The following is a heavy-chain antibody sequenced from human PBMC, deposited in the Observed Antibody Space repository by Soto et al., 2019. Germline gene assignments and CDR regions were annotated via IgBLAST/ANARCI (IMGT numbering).Heavy chain of an antibody. V-gene: IGHV4-59*01. CDR1: GGSISSYY. J-gene: IGHJ6*02. D-gene: IGHD3-10*01. CDR2: IYYSGST. CDR3: ARDLGSDPYGMDV. Sequence: SETLSLTCTVSGGSISSYYWSWIRQPPGKGLEWIGYIYYSGSTNYNPSLKSRVTISVDTSKNQFSLKLSSVTAADTAVYYCARDLGSDPYGMDVWGHGTTVTVSS.